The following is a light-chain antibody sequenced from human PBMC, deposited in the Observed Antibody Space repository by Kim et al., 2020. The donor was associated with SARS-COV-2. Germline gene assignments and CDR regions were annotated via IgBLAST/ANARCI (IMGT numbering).Light chain of an antibody. CDR3: QKYDDAPWT. J-gene: IGKJ1*01. V-gene: IGKV3-20*01. CDR1: QKITSNY. Sequence: SPGERATPSCRASQKITSNYLAWFQQKPGQAPSLLIYGASSRAAGVPDRFSGSGSETDFTLTISRLEPEDIAVYYCQKYDDAPWTFGQGTKVDIK. CDR2: GAS.